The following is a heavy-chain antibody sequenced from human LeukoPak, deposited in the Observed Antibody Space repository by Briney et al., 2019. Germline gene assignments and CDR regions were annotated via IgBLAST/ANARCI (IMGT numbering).Heavy chain of an antibody. CDR1: GGSISSGDYY. J-gene: IGHJ4*02. Sequence: SETLSLTCTVSGGSISSGDYYWRWIRQPPGTGLEWIGYIYYSGSTYYNPSLKSRVTISVDTSKNQFSLKLSSVTAADTAVYYCARRGSYGLSDFDYWGQGTLVTVSS. D-gene: IGHD5-18*01. V-gene: IGHV4-30-4*01. CDR3: ARRGSYGLSDFDY. CDR2: IYYSGST.